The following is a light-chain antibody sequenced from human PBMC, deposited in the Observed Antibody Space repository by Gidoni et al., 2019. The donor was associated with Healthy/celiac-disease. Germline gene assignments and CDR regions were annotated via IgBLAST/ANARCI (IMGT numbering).Light chain of an antibody. CDR1: PGISSY. J-gene: IGKJ5*01. V-gene: IGKV1-8*01. Sequence: AFRMTQSPSSFSSSTGDRVPITCRASPGISSYLAWYQQKPGKAPKLLIYAASTLQSGVPSRFSGSGSGTDFTLTISCLQSEDVATYYCQQYYSYPAITFGQGTRLEIK. CDR2: AAS. CDR3: QQYYSYPAIT.